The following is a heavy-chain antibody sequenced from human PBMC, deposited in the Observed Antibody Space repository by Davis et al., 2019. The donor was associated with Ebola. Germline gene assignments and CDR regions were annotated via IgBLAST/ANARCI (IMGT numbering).Heavy chain of an antibody. Sequence: PGGSLRLSCAASGFSFSSYGMHWVRQAPGKGLEWVALIWYDASNKYYVDSVKGRFTISRDNSKNTLYLQMNSLRAEDTAVYYCARGYECFGNLDYWGQGTLVTVSS. CDR3: ARGYECFGNLDY. CDR1: GFSFSSYG. V-gene: IGHV3-33*01. J-gene: IGHJ4*02. D-gene: IGHD3-16*01. CDR2: IWYDASNK.